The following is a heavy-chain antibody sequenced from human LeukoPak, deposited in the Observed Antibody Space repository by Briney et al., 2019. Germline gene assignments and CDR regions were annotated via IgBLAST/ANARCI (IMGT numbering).Heavy chain of an antibody. CDR1: GFTFSSHG. Sequence: GMSLRLSCAASGFTFSSHGMHWVRQAPGKGLEWVSVISYDEINKDYADSVKGRFTISRDNAKNTLYLQMNGLRAEDTAVYYCARDRRGAVDYWGQGTLVTVSS. D-gene: IGHD3-10*01. V-gene: IGHV3-30*03. J-gene: IGHJ4*02. CDR2: ISYDEINK. CDR3: ARDRRGAVDY.